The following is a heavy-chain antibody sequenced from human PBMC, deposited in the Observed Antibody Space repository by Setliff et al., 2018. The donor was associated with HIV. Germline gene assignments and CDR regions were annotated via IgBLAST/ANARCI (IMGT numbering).Heavy chain of an antibody. CDR1: GYTFTSFG. D-gene: IGHD1-26*01. CDR3: ARDLFRRVGPFQPPGY. Sequence: ASVKVSCKASGYTFTSFGITWVRQAPGQRPEWLGWINPYNGIANYAQNSQGRASMTTDTSTRTAYMELRSLRFDDTAIYYCARDLFRRVGPFQPPGYWGQGTLVTVSS. CDR2: INPYNGIA. J-gene: IGHJ4*02. V-gene: IGHV1-18*01.